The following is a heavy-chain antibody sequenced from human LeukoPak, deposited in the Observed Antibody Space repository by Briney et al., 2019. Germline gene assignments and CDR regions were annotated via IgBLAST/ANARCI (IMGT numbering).Heavy chain of an antibody. CDR1: GFAFSSNW. CDR3: ATGAQLDLTFLMY. D-gene: IGHD6-13*01. CDR2: IYSGGST. J-gene: IGHJ4*02. V-gene: IGHV3-66*01. Sequence: AGGSLRLSCAASGFAFSSNWMHWVRQGPGKGLEWVSVIYSGGSTYSADSVKDRFTISRDNSKNTLFLQMNSLRAEDTAVYYCATGAQLDLTFLMYWGQGTLVTVSS.